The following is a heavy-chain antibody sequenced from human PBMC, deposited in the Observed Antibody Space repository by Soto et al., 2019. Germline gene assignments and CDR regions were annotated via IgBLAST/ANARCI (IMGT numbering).Heavy chain of an antibody. CDR2: ISSSSSTI. CDR3: ARDGYYYDSSGYYQPLDY. J-gene: IGHJ4*02. V-gene: IGHV3-48*02. Sequence: GGSLRLSCSASGFTFSSYSMNWVRQAPGKGLEWVSYISSSSSTIYYADSVKGRFTISRDNAKNSLYLQMNSLRDEDTAVYYCARDGYYYDSSGYYQPLDYWGQGTLVTVSS. D-gene: IGHD3-22*01. CDR1: GFTFSSYS.